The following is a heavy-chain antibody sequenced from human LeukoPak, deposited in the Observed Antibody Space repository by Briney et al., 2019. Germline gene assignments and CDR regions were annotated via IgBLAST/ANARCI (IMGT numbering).Heavy chain of an antibody. CDR1: GGSFSGYY. D-gene: IGHD3-22*01. J-gene: IGHJ6*02. V-gene: IGHV4-34*01. CDR3: VRDQFNSSGYSYYGMDV. Sequence: PSETLSLTCAVYGGSFSGYYWSWIRQPPGKGLEWIGEINHSGSTNYNPSLKSRVTISVDTSKNQFSLKLSSVTAADTAVYYCVRDQFNSSGYSYYGMDVWGQGTTVTVSS. CDR2: INHSGST.